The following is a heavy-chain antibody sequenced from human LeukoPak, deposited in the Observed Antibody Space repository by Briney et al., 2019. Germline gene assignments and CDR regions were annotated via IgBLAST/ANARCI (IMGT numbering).Heavy chain of an antibody. CDR1: GGSISSYY. CDR2: IYYSGST. Sequence: SETLSLTCTVSGGSISSYYWSWIRQPPGKGLEWIGYIYYSGSTNYNPSLKSRVTISVDTSRNQFSLKLSSVTAADTAVYYCARVYDSSGYLWSDYYYYYYMDVWGKGTTVTISS. D-gene: IGHD3-22*01. J-gene: IGHJ6*03. CDR3: ARVYDSSGYLWSDYYYYYYMDV. V-gene: IGHV4-59*12.